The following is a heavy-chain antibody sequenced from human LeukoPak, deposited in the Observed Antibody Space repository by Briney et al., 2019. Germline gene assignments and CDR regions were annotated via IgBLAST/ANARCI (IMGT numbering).Heavy chain of an antibody. CDR1: GFTVSRNY. D-gene: IGHD3-3*01. V-gene: IGHV3-66*01. CDR2: IYSGGST. Sequence: PGGSLRLSCAASGFTVSRNYMSWVRQAPGKGLEWVSVIYSGGSTYYADSVKGRFTISRDNSKNTLYLQMNSLRAEDTAVYYCAKDRLSPPTVLRFLEWTTPVLLDYWGQGTLVTVSS. J-gene: IGHJ4*02. CDR3: AKDRLSPPTVLRFLEWTTPVLLDY.